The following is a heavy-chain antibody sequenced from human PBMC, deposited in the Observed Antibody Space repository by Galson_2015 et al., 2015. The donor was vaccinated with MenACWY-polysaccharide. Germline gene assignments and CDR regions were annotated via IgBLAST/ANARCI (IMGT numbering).Heavy chain of an antibody. J-gene: IGHJ5*02. V-gene: IGHV4-59*01. D-gene: IGHD2-8*01. CDR2: T. Sequence: TYYNPSLKSRVTILVDTSKRQFSLKLSSVTAADTAVYYCARADCPSGRCHEILPDLWGQGTLVTVSS. CDR3: ARADCPSGRCHEILPDL.